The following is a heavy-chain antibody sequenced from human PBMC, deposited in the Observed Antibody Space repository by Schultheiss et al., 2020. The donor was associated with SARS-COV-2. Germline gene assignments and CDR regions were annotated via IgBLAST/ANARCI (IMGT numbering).Heavy chain of an antibody. V-gene: IGHV3-7*03. CDR3: AKSKVVGFYYYYYGMDV. CDR2: IKQDGSEK. J-gene: IGHJ6*02. CDR1: GFTFSSYW. Sequence: GGSLRLSCAASGFTFSSYWMSWVRQAPGKGLEWVANIKQDGSEKYYVDSVKGRFTISRDNAKNSLYLQMNSLRAEDTAVYYCAKSKVVGFYYYYYGMDVWGQGTTVTVSS. D-gene: IGHD1-26*01.